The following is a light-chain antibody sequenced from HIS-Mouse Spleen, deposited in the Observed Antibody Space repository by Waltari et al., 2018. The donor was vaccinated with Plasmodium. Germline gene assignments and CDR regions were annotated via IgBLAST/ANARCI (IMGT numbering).Light chain of an antibody. CDR2: EGS. J-gene: IGLJ1*01. V-gene: IGLV2-23*01. CDR3: CSYAGSSTYV. Sequence: QSALTQPASVSGSPGQSITISCTGTSSAVGSYNLVSWYQQHPGKAPKLMIYEGSKRPSGGSNRVSCSKSGNTASLTISGLQAEDEADYCCCSYAGSSTYVFGTGTKVTVL. CDR1: SSAVGSYNL.